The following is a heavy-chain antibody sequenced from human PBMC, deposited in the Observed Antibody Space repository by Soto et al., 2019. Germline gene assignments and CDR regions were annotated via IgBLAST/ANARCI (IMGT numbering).Heavy chain of an antibody. V-gene: IGHV4-34*01. CDR1: GGSFSGYY. Sequence: SETLSLTCAVYGGSFSGYYWSWIRQPPGKGLEWIGEINHSGSTNYNPSLKSRVTISVDTSKNQFSLKLSSVTAADTAVYYCARIGPSFVPKLRPQGNYYYYMDVWGKGTTVTVSS. CDR2: INHSGST. D-gene: IGHD6-6*01. J-gene: IGHJ6*03. CDR3: ARIGPSFVPKLRPQGNYYYYMDV.